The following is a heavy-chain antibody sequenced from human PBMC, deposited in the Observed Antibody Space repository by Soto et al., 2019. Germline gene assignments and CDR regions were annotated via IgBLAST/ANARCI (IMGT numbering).Heavy chain of an antibody. CDR2: ISGSGGST. J-gene: IGHJ4*02. CDR3: AKTPIVGATRPYYFDY. D-gene: IGHD1-26*01. CDR1: GFTFSSYA. Sequence: GGSLRLSXAASGFTFSSYAMSWVRQAPGKGLEWVSAISGSGGSTYYADSVKGRFTISRDNSKNTLYLQMNSLRAEDTAVYYCAKTPIVGATRPYYFDYWGQGTLVTVSS. V-gene: IGHV3-23*01.